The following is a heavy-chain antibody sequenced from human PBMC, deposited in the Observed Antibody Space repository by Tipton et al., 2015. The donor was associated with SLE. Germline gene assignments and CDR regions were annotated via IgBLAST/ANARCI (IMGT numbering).Heavy chain of an antibody. Sequence: TLSLTCTVSGGSISSYYWSWIRQPPGKGLEWIGYIYYSGSTYYNPSLKSRVTISGDTSKNQFSLRLSSVTAADTAVYYCASVAAAGSSSWFDPWGQGTLVTVSS. CDR1: GGSISSYY. J-gene: IGHJ5*02. CDR3: ASVAAAGSSSWFDP. V-gene: IGHV4-59*12. D-gene: IGHD6-13*01. CDR2: IYYSGST.